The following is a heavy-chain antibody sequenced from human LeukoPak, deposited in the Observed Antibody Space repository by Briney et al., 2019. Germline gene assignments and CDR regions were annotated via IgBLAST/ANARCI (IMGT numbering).Heavy chain of an antibody. D-gene: IGHD3-16*01. J-gene: IGHJ4*02. CDR1: GFTFSSYE. CDR2: ISGSDSTI. Sequence: PGGSLRLSCAASGFTFSSYEMNWVRQAPGKGLEWVSYISGSDSTIFYADSVKGRFTISRDNAKKSLYLQMNSLKAEDTGVYYCARVPISSASYFEYWGQGTVVTVSS. V-gene: IGHV3-48*03. CDR3: ARVPISSASYFEY.